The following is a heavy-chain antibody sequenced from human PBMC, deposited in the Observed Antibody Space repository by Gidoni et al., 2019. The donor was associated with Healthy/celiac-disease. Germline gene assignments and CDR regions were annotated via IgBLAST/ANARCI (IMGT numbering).Heavy chain of an antibody. CDR3: ARERRWSLNWFDP. D-gene: IGHD2-15*01. CDR1: GFTFSSYA. Sequence: QVQLVESGGGVVQPGRSLRLSCAASGFTFSSYAMHWVRQAPGKGLEWVAIISYDGSNKYYADSVKGRFTISRDNSKNTLYLQMNGLRAEDTAVYYCARERRWSLNWFDPWGQGTLVTVSS. V-gene: IGHV3-30-3*01. J-gene: IGHJ5*02. CDR2: ISYDGSNK.